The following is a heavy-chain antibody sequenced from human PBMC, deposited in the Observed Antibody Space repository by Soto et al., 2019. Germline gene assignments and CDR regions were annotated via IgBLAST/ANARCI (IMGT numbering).Heavy chain of an antibody. V-gene: IGHV1-46*01. CDR1: GYTFTSYY. CDR3: ASSNSYYYDSSGYYYHN. CDR2: INPGGGST. Sequence: ASVKVSCKASGYTFTSYYMHWVRQAPGQGLEWMGIINPGGGSTSYAQKFQGRVTMTRDTSTSTVYMELSSLRSEDTAVYYCASSNSYYYDSSGYYYHNWGQGTLVTVSS. J-gene: IGHJ4*02. D-gene: IGHD3-22*01.